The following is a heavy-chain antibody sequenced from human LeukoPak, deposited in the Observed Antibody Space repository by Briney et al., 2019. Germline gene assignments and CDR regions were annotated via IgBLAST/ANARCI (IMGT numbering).Heavy chain of an antibody. J-gene: IGHJ6*02. Sequence: GGSLRLSCAASGFTFSSYAMSWVRQAPGKGLEWVSAISGGGGSTYYADSVKGRFTISRDNSKNTLYLQMNSLRAEDTAVYYCAKVSGGGLYYDGMDVWGQGTTVTVSS. CDR3: AKVSGGGLYYDGMDV. D-gene: IGHD1-14*01. V-gene: IGHV3-23*01. CDR1: GFTFSSYA. CDR2: ISGGGGST.